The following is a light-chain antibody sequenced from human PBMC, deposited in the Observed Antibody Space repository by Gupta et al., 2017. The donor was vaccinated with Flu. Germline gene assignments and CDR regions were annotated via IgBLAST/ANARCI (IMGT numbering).Light chain of an antibody. V-gene: IGKV3-20*01. Sequence: EIVLTQSPATLSLSPGERATLSCRASQSVTNNDLAWYQQKPGQAPRLLIYDTFIRATGIPDRFSGSGSGIDFTLTINRLEPEDFALYFCQQHGGSPLFTFGPGTKVDI. CDR1: QSVTNND. CDR3: QQHGGSPLFT. J-gene: IGKJ3*01. CDR2: DTF.